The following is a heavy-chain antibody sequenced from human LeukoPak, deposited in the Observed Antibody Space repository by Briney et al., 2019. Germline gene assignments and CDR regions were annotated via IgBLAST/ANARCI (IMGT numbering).Heavy chain of an antibody. CDR1: GGSISSGDYY. J-gene: IGHJ4*02. CDR3: ARENYGDYGFTSADY. D-gene: IGHD4-17*01. V-gene: IGHV4-30-4*08. Sequence: SETLSLTCTVSGGSISSGDYYWSWIRQPPGKGLEWIGYIYYSGSTYYNPSLKSRVTISVDTSKNQFSLKLSSVTAADTAVYYRARENYGDYGFTSADYWGQGTLVTVSS. CDR2: IYYSGST.